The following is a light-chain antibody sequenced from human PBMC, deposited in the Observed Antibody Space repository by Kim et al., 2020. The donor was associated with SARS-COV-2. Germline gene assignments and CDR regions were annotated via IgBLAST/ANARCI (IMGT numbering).Light chain of an antibody. CDR3: QQYYDWPPYT. Sequence: EILMTQSPAALSVSPGERATLSCRDSQSVSSSLAWYHQKPGQAPGLLIYDASTRATGIPARFSGSGSGTEFTLTISSLQSEDFAVYYCQQYYDWPPYTFGQGTKLEI. CDR1: QSVSSS. V-gene: IGKV3-15*01. CDR2: DAS. J-gene: IGKJ2*01.